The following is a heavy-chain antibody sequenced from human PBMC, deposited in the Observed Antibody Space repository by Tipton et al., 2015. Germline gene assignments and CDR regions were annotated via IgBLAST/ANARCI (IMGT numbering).Heavy chain of an antibody. Sequence: SGLTFSSYAMSWVRQAPGKGLEWVSGISGSGDSTYHAHSVKGRFTISRDNSKNTLYLQMNSLRAEDTAVYYCASAPDHDILIHYYYDNGMDVWGQGTTVTVSS. CDR3: ASAPDHDILIHYYYDNGMDV. V-gene: IGHV3-23*01. CDR2: ISGSGDST. D-gene: IGHD3-9*01. J-gene: IGHJ6*02. CDR1: GLTFSSYA.